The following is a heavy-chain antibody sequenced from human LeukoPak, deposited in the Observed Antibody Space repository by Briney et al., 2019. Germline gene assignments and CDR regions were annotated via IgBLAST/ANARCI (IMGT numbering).Heavy chain of an antibody. CDR3: ARDSSSTWYVSYGMDV. J-gene: IGHJ6*02. CDR2: ISSSSTNI. Sequence: GGSLRLSCAASGFTFSGFGMSWVRQAPGRGLEWLSYISSSSTNIYYADSVKGRFTISRDNAKHSLYLQMNSLRDEDTAVYYCARDSSSTWYVSYGMDVWGQGTTVTVSS. CDR1: GFTFSGFG. V-gene: IGHV3-48*02. D-gene: IGHD6-13*01.